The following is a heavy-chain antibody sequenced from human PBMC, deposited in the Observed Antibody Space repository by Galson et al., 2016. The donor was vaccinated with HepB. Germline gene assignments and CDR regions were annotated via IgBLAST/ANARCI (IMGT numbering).Heavy chain of an antibody. V-gene: IGHV3-30*04. CDR2: ILYDGSDK. CDR1: GFTFSSYK. Sequence: SLRLSCAASGFTFSSYKMHWVRQAPGKGLDWVAVILYDGSDKYYADSVKGRFTISRDNAKNSLYLQMNSLRAEDTAVYYCARASKYYYDSSGYPEEAFDIWGQGTMVTVSS. D-gene: IGHD3-22*01. CDR3: ARASKYYYDSSGYPEEAFDI. J-gene: IGHJ3*02.